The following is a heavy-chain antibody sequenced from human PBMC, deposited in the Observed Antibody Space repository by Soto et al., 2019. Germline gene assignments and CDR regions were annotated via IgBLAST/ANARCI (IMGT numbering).Heavy chain of an antibody. CDR3: ARGRCSSTSCYRYYYYGMDV. Sequence: PSETLSLTCAAYGGSFSGYYWSWIRQPPGKGLEWIGEINHSGSTNYNPSLKSRVTISVDTSKNQFSLKLSSVTAADTAVYYCARGRCSSTSCYRYYYYGMDVWGQGTTVTVSS. V-gene: IGHV4-34*01. D-gene: IGHD2-2*01. CDR2: INHSGST. J-gene: IGHJ6*02. CDR1: GGSFSGYY.